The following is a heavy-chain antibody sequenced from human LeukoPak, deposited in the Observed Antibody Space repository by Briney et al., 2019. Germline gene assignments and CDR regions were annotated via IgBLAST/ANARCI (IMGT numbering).Heavy chain of an antibody. V-gene: IGHV4-59*01. Sequence: SETLSLTCTVSGGSISSYYWSWIRQPPGKGLEWIGYIYYSESTNYNPSLKIRVTISVDTSKIQFSLKLSSVTAADTAVYYCARDSFHQTPELWGRGTLVTVSS. D-gene: IGHD2/OR15-2a*01. CDR3: ARDSFHQTPEL. CDR1: GGSISSYY. CDR2: IYYSEST. J-gene: IGHJ2*01.